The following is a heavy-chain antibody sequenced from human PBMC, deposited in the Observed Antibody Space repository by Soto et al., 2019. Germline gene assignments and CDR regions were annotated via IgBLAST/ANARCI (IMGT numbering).Heavy chain of an antibody. Sequence: QVQLVQSGAEVKKPGASVKVSCKASGYTFTSYDINWVRQATGQGLEWMGWMNPNSGNTGYAQKFQGRVTMTRNISISTAYMELGSLRSEDTAVYYCARTPSGVVGAPRINWFDPWGQGTRVTVSS. J-gene: IGHJ5*02. D-gene: IGHD2-15*01. V-gene: IGHV1-8*01. CDR2: MNPNSGNT. CDR3: ARTPSGVVGAPRINWFDP. CDR1: GYTFTSYD.